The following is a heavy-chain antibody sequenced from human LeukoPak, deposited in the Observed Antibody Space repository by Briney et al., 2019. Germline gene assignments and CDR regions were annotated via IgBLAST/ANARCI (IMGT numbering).Heavy chain of an antibody. CDR3: ARDRDPYYYDSSGYYYKGHYYGMDV. J-gene: IGHJ6*02. D-gene: IGHD3-22*01. V-gene: IGHV3-21*01. CDR1: GFTFSSYS. CDR2: ISSSSSYI. Sequence: GGSLRLSCAASGFTFSSYSMNWVRQAPGKGLEWVSSISSSSSYIYYADSVKGRFTISRDNAKNSLYLQMNSLRAEDTAVYYCARDRDPYYYDSSGYYYKGHYYGMDVWGQGTTVTVSS.